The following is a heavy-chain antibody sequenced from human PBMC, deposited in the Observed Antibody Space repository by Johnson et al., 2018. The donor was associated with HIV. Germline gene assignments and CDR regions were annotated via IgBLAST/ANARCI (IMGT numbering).Heavy chain of an antibody. Sequence: VQLVESGGGVVQPGRSLRLSCAASGFTFDDYAMHWVRQAPGKGLEWVSGISWNSGSIGYADSVKGRFTISRDNAKHSLYLQMNSLRAEDMDVYYCARAGRLGYCSGGSCYSPAFDIWGQGTMVTVS. V-gene: IGHV3-9*03. CDR1: GFTFDDYA. D-gene: IGHD2-15*01. J-gene: IGHJ3*02. CDR3: ARAGRLGYCSGGSCYSPAFDI. CDR2: ISWNSGSI.